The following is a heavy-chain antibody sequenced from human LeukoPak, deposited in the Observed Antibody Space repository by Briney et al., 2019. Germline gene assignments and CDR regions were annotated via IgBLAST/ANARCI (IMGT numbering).Heavy chain of an antibody. CDR3: ARGHVLVPAATDY. CDR1: GYTFTSYQ. V-gene: IGHV1-8*01. CDR2: MNPDNGNT. J-gene: IGHJ4*02. Sequence: ASVTVSCKDPGYTFTSYQINWVRQATGQGLEWMGWMNPDNGNTGFAQNFQGRVTMTRNISISTAYMALSSLRSGDTAVYYCARGHVLVPAATDYWGQGTLVTVSS. D-gene: IGHD2-2*01.